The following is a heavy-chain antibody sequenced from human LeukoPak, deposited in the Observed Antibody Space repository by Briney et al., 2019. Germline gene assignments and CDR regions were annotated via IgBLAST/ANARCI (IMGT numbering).Heavy chain of an antibody. CDR2: ISYDGSDK. D-gene: IGHD3-9*01. CDR3: AKAATTTYYDILTGYENYYYYYYMDV. J-gene: IGHJ6*03. Sequence: GGSLRLSCAASGFTFSSYGMHWVRQAPGKGLEWVAVISYDGSDKYYADSVKGRFTISRDNSKNTLYLQMNSLRAEDTAVYYCAKAATTTYYDILTGYENYYYYYYMDVWGKGTTVTVSS. CDR1: GFTFSSYG. V-gene: IGHV3-30*18.